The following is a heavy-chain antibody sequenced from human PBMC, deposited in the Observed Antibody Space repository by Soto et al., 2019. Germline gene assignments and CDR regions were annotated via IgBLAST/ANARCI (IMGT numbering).Heavy chain of an antibody. V-gene: IGHV4-4*07. D-gene: IGHD6-6*01. CDR3: ARRDSVSSGRGFDY. CDR1: GGSISNYF. Sequence: PSETLSLTCTVSGGSISNYFWSWIRQPAGKGLEWIGRFFTSGGTKYNPSLKSRVTMSVDMSKNQLSLSLVSVTAADTAVYYCARRDSVSSGRGFDYWGQGILVTVSS. J-gene: IGHJ4*02. CDR2: FFTSGGT.